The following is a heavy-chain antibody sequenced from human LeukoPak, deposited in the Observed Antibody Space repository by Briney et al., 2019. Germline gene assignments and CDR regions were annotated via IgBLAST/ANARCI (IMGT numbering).Heavy chain of an antibody. D-gene: IGHD6-19*01. CDR3: AKDISHLAVAAMIIDY. CDR2: ISWNSGSI. CDR1: GFTFDDYA. J-gene: IGHJ4*02. Sequence: GGSLRLSCAASGFTFDDYAMHWVRQAPGKGLEWVSGISWNSGSIDYADSVKGRFTISRDNARNSLYLQMNSLRAEDTAFYYCAKDISHLAVAAMIIDYWGQGTLVTVSS. V-gene: IGHV3-9*01.